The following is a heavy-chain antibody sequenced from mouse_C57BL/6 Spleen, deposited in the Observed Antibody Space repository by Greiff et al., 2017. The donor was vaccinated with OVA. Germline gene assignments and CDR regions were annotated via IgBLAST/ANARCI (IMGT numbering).Heavy chain of an antibody. CDR3: ARDDGYPYAMDY. CDR2: INPSNGGT. Sequence: QVQLQQPGPELVKPGASVKLSCKASGYTFTSYWMHWVKQRPGQGLEWIGNINPSNGGTNYNEKFKSKATLTVDKSSSTVYMQRSSLTSEDSAVYYCARDDGYPYAMDYWGQGTSVTVSS. V-gene: IGHV1-53*01. CDR1: GYTFTSYW. D-gene: IGHD2-3*01. J-gene: IGHJ4*01.